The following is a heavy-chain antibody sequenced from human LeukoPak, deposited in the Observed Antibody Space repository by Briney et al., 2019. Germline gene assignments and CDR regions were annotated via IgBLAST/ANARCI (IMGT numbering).Heavy chain of an antibody. Sequence: ASVKASCKASGYTFTGYYMHWVRQAPGQGLEWMGWINPSGGSTSYAQKFQGRVTMTRDTSTSTVYMELSSLRSEDTAVYYCARGEQLARRGYYFDYWGQGTLVTVSS. J-gene: IGHJ4*02. CDR2: INPSGGST. CDR1: GYTFTGYY. V-gene: IGHV1-46*01. CDR3: ARGEQLARRGYYFDY. D-gene: IGHD6-6*01.